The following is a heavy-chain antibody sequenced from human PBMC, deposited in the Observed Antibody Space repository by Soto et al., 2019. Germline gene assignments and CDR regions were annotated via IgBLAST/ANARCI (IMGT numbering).Heavy chain of an antibody. CDR2: ISAYNGNT. Sequence: ASVKVSCKASGYTFTSYGISWVRQAPGQGLEWMGWISAYNGNTNYAQKLQGRVTMTTDTSTGTAYMELSSLRSDDTAVYYCATDGSDSSGYYYLGYWGQGTLVTVSS. J-gene: IGHJ4*02. V-gene: IGHV1-18*01. CDR1: GYTFTSYG. CDR3: ATDGSDSSGYYYLGY. D-gene: IGHD3-22*01.